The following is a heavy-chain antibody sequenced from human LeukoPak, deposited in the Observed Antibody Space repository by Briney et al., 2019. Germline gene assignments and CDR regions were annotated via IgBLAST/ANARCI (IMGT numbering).Heavy chain of an antibody. CDR2: INQDGGTR. Sequence: GGSLRLSCAASGFPFRSYWMSWVRQTPGKGLEWVANINQDGGTRYYVDSVKGRFTISRDNARNSLSLQMNSLRAEDTALYHCARNNGMDVWGQGTTVIVSS. CDR3: ARNNGMDV. J-gene: IGHJ6*02. CDR1: GFPFRSYW. V-gene: IGHV3-7*03.